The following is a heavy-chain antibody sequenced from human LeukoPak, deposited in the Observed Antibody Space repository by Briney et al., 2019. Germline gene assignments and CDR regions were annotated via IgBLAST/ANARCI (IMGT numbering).Heavy chain of an antibody. CDR3: ARNKRDYDFWSGNYYYYMDV. J-gene: IGHJ6*03. CDR1: GFTFRSHW. D-gene: IGHD3-3*01. Sequence: GGSLRLSCAASGFTFRSHWMHWVRQAPGKGLVWVSRIKGDESYTNHADSVKGRFTISRDNAKNTLYLQMNSLGAEDTAVYYCARNKRDYDFWSGNYYYYMDVWGKGTTVTVSS. CDR2: IKGDESYT. V-gene: IGHV3-74*01.